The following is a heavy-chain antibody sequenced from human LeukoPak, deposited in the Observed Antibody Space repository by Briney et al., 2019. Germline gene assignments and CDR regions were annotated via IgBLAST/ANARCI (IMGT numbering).Heavy chain of an antibody. D-gene: IGHD3-22*01. CDR2: ITGGGRTT. Sequence: GGSLRLSCAASGFTFNSFAMRWVRQALGKGLEWVSAITGGGRTTYYADSVKGRFTISRDNSKNTLYLQMNSLRAEDTAMYYCAAYYYDTSGYTDYWGQGALVTVSS. CDR1: GFTFNSFA. V-gene: IGHV3-23*01. J-gene: IGHJ4*02. CDR3: AAYYYDTSGYTDY.